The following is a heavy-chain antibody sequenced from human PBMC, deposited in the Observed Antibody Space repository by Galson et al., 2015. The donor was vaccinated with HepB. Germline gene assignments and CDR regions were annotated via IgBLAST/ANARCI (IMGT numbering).Heavy chain of an antibody. Sequence: SVKVSCKASGGTFSSYTISWVRQAPGQGLEWMGRIIPILGIANYAQKFQGRVTITADKSTSTAYMELSSLRSEDTAVYYCASPTPVRGIAAARWYFDLWGRGTLVTVSS. J-gene: IGHJ2*01. D-gene: IGHD6-13*01. CDR2: IIPILGIA. CDR1: GGTFSSYT. CDR3: ASPTPVRGIAAARWYFDL. V-gene: IGHV1-69*02.